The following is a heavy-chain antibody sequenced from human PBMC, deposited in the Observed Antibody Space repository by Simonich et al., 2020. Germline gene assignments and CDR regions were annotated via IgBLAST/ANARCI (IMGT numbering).Heavy chain of an antibody. CDR3: ARLAPGYSGSYPEYFQH. CDR1: GGSISSSSYY. J-gene: IGHJ1*01. V-gene: IGHV4-39*07. CDR2: IYYSGST. Sequence: SCPCTVSGGSISSSSYYWGWIRQPPGKGLEWIGSIYYSGSTYYNPSLKSRVTISVDTSKNQFSLKLSSVTAADTAVYYCARLAPGYSGSYPEYFQHWGQGTLVTVSS. D-gene: IGHD1-26*01.